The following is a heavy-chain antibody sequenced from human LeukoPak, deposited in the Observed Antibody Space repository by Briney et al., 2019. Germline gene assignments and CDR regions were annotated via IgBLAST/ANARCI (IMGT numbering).Heavy chain of an antibody. CDR2: INTYSGDT. J-gene: IGHJ4*02. Sequence: ASVTVSCKASGYTFTGYYMQWVRQAPGQGLEWMGWINTYSGDTDYAQKFQGRVAITRDTSISTAYMELSSLKSDDTALYFCARLGVYGSRSYSFSDYWGQGTLVTVSS. CDR1: GYTFTGYY. D-gene: IGHD3-10*01. V-gene: IGHV1-2*02. CDR3: ARLGVYGSRSYSFSDY.